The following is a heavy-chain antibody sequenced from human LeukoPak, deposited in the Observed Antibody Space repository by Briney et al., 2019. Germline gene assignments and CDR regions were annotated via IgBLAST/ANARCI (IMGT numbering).Heavy chain of an antibody. CDR3: ARETSQNGMDV. CDR1: GGSISSGKW. V-gene: IGHV4-4*02. CDR2: ISHSGNT. Sequence: SGTLSLTCAVSGGSISSGKWWSWVRQPPQKGLEWIGEISHSGNTNYNPSLKSRVTISVDKSKNQFSLKLNSVTAADTAVYYCARETSQNGMDVWGQGTTVTVSS. J-gene: IGHJ6*02.